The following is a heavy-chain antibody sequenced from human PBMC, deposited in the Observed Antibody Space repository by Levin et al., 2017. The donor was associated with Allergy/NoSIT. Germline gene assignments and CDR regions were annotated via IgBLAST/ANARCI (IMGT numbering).Heavy chain of an antibody. V-gene: IGHV3-21*01. J-gene: IGHJ5*02. Sequence: GGSLRLSCAASGFTFCSYSMNWVRQAPGQGLEWVSSISTSSNYIYYADSVKGRFTISRDNAKNSLYLQMNSLRAEDTAVYYCARGGRVTGTTGAWGQGTLVAVSS. CDR1: GFTFCSYS. D-gene: IGHD1-7*01. CDR2: ISTSSNYI. CDR3: ARGGRVTGTTGA.